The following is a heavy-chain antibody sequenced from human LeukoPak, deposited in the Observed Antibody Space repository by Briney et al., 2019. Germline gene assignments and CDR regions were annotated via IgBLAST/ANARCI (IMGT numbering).Heavy chain of an antibody. Sequence: QPGGSLRLSCAASGFTFSSSAMSWVRQAPGKGMEWVSAISGSAGGTYYADSVKGRFTISRDNSKNTLYLQMNSLRAEDTAVYYCAKVSKDYYYYMDVWGKGTTVTVSS. D-gene: IGHD4-11*01. CDR2: ISGSAGGT. CDR3: AKVSKDYYYYMDV. J-gene: IGHJ6*03. CDR1: GFTFSSSA. V-gene: IGHV3-23*01.